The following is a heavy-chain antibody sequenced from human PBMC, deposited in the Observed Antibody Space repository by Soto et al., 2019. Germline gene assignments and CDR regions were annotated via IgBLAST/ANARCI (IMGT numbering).Heavy chain of an antibody. Sequence: QVQLVQSGAEVKKPGSSVKVSCKASGGTFSSYAISWVRQAPGQGLEWMGGVIPIFGTANYAQKFQGRVTITADESTSTAYMELSSLRSEDTAVYYCAREAVVVAAPRSGGNPFDIWGQGTMVTVSS. V-gene: IGHV1-69*01. CDR3: AREAVVVAAPRSGGNPFDI. D-gene: IGHD2-15*01. J-gene: IGHJ3*02. CDR2: VIPIFGTA. CDR1: GGTFSSYA.